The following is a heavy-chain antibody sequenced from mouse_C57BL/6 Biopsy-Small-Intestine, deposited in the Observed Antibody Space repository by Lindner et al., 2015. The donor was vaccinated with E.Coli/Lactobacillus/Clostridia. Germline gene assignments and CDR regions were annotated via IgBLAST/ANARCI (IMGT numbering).Heavy chain of an antibody. CDR1: GFNIKDYY. CDR2: IDPEDGEI. D-gene: IGHD2-4*01. Sequence: VQLQESGAELVKPGASVRLSCTGSGFNIKDYYMHWVKQRTEQGLEWIGRIDPEDGEIRYAPKFQGKATIAADTSSNTAYLQLSSLTSEDTAVYYCARWGLRRGGYAMDYWGQGTSVTVSS. V-gene: IGHV14-2*01. J-gene: IGHJ4*01. CDR3: ARWGLRRGGYAMDY.